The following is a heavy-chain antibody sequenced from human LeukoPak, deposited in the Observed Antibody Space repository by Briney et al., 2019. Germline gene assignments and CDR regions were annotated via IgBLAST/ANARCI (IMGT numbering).Heavy chain of an antibody. CDR1: GGSISSSSYY. D-gene: IGHD6-19*01. V-gene: IGHV4-39*01. CDR3: APERYSSGWGLDY. J-gene: IGHJ4*02. CDR2: IYYSGST. Sequence: SETLSLTCTVSGGSISSSSYYWGWIRQPPGKGLEWIGSIYYSGSTYYNPSLKSRVTISVDTSKNQFSLKLSSVTAADTAVYYCAPERYSSGWGLDYWGQGTLVTVSS.